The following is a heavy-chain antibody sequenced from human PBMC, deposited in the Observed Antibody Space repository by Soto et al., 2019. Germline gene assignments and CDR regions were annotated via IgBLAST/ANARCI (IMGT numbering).Heavy chain of an antibody. J-gene: IGHJ6*02. CDR2: IYYSGGT. V-gene: IGHV4-59*08. Sequence: SETLSLTCIVSGGSISSYYWSWIRQPPGKGLEWIGYIYYSGGTNYNPSLKSRVTISVDTSKKQFSLKLSSVTAADTAVYYCARLMITFGGVIVLYGMDVWGQGTTVT. CDR1: GGSISSYY. D-gene: IGHD3-16*02. CDR3: ARLMITFGGVIVLYGMDV.